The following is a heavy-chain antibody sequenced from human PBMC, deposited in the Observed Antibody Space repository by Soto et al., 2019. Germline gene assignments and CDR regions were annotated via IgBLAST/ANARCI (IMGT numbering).Heavy chain of an antibody. Sequence: PSATLSLTCTVSGGSISSGGYYWSWIRQHPGKGLEWIGYIYYNGSTYYNPSLKSRVTISVDTSKNQFPLKLSSVTAADTAVYYCARDPMSIAVAGEAGMDVWGQGTTVTVSS. J-gene: IGHJ6*02. CDR2: IYYNGST. CDR1: GGSISSGGYY. CDR3: ARDPMSIAVAGEAGMDV. D-gene: IGHD6-19*01. V-gene: IGHV4-31*03.